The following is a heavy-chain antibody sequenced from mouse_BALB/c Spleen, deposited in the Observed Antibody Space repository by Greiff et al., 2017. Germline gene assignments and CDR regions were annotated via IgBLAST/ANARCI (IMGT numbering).Heavy chain of an antibody. CDR3: ASGPGAMDY. CDR2: ISDGGSYT. Sequence: EVMLVESGGGLVKPGGSLKLSCAASGFTFSDYYMYWVRQTPEKRLEWVATISDGGSYTYYPDSVKGRFTISRDNARNNLYLQMSSLKSEDTAMYYCASGPGAMDYWGQGTSVTVSS. CDR1: GFTFSDYY. V-gene: IGHV5-4*02. J-gene: IGHJ4*01.